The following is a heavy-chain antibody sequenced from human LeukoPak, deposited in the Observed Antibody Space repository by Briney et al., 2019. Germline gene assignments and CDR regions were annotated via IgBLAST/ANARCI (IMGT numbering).Heavy chain of an antibody. CDR2: IFPAGPDT. CDR1: GYRFIDHW. Sequence: GESLKISCKASGYRFIDHWIGWVRQKPGKGREWMGIIFPAGPDTRYSPSFQGRVTFSADESITTAYPQWNSLKASDTAMYFCARQGQLSDYSGGSWGQGTLVTVSS. D-gene: IGHD1-1*01. CDR3: ARQGQLSDYSGGS. J-gene: IGHJ5*02. V-gene: IGHV5-51*01.